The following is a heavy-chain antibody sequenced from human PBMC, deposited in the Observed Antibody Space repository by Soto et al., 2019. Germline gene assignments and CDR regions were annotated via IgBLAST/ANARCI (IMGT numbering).Heavy chain of an antibody. CDR3: AREGSTIFGVPLVAFDI. J-gene: IGHJ3*02. Sequence: SVKVSCKASGGTFSSYAISWVRQAPGQGLEWMGGIIPIFGTANYAQKIQGRVTITADESTSTAYMELSSLRSEDTAVYYCAREGSTIFGVPLVAFDIWGQGTMVIVSS. CDR2: IIPIFGTA. V-gene: IGHV1-69*13. CDR1: GGTFSSYA. D-gene: IGHD3-3*01.